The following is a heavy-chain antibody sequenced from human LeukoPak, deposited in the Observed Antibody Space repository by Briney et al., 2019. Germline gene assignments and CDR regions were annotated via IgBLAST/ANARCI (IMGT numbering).Heavy chain of an antibody. Sequence: NPGGSLRLSCAASGFTFSDYYMTWIRQAPGKGLEWVSYISGSSSSTNYADSVKGRFTISRDNAKNSLYLQMNSLRAEDTAVYYCARGLDNDILTGGFDCWGQGTLVTVSS. CDR2: ISGSSSST. CDR3: ARGLDNDILTGGFDC. J-gene: IGHJ4*02. CDR1: GFTFSDYY. D-gene: IGHD3-9*01. V-gene: IGHV3-11*06.